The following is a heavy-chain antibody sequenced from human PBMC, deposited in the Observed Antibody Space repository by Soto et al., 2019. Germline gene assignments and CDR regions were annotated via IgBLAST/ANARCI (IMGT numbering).Heavy chain of an antibody. CDR3: AGVVDTAMYHYNWFDP. J-gene: IGHJ5*02. D-gene: IGHD5-18*01. Sequence: QVQLVQSGAEVKKPGSSVKVSCKASGGTFSSYAISWVRQAPGQGLEWMGGIIHIFGTANYARKFQGRVTITAVESTSTAYMELSNLRSEDTAVYYCAGVVDTAMYHYNWFDPWGQRNLVTVSA. CDR1: GGTFSSYA. CDR2: IIHIFGTA. V-gene: IGHV1-69*12.